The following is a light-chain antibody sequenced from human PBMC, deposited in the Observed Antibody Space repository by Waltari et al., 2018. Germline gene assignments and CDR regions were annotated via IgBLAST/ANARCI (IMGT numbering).Light chain of an antibody. CDR3: QHYVRLPAT. CDR2: GAS. Sequence: EIVLTQSPGTLSLPPGERATLSCRASQSVSRTLAWYQQKPGQAPRLLIFGASNRATGIPDRFSGSGSGIDFSLIITRLEPEDSAMYYCQHYVRLPATFGQGTKVEIK. V-gene: IGKV3-20*01. CDR1: QSVSRT. J-gene: IGKJ1*01.